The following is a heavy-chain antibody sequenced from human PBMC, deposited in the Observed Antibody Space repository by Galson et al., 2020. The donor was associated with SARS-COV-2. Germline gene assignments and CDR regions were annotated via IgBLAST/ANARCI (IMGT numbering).Heavy chain of an antibody. CDR2: IYYSGSI. D-gene: IGHD1-7*01. J-gene: IGHJ4*02. CDR1: GGSISSSSYH. CDR3: ASDSTYNWNSRAFGY. Sequence: SETLSPTCTVSGGSISSSSYHWGWIRQPPGKGLEWIGCIYYSGSIHYNPSLQSRVTISVDTSKNRFSLKLRSVTAADTAVYYCASDSTYNWNSRAFGYWGQGTLVTVSS. V-gene: IGHV4-39*07.